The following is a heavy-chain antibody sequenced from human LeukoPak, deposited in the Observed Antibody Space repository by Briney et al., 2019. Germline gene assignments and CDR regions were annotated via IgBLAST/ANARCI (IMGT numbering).Heavy chain of an antibody. CDR1: GVSISGYY. J-gene: IGHJ5*02. CDR3: ARLRYCTNGVCP. Sequence: IPSETLSLTCAVYGVSISGYYWSWIRQPPGKGLEWIGEINHSGSTNYNPSLKSRVTISVDTSKNQFSLKLSSVTAADTAVYYCARLRYCTNGVCPWGQGTLVTVSS. V-gene: IGHV4-34*01. D-gene: IGHD2-8*01. CDR2: INHSGST.